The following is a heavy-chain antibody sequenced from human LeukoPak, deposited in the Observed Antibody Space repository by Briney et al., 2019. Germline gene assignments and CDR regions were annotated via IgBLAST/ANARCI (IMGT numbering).Heavy chain of an antibody. D-gene: IGHD3-22*01. Sequence: SETLSLTCTVSGGSISSYYWSWIRQPPGKGLEWIGYIYYSGSTNYNPSLKSRVTMSVDTSKNQFSLKLSSVTAADTAVYYCARQTRYYDSSGYYYGDAFDIWGQGTMVTVSS. CDR3: ARQTRYYDSSGYYYGDAFDI. J-gene: IGHJ3*02. CDR2: IYYSGST. V-gene: IGHV4-59*01. CDR1: GGSISSYY.